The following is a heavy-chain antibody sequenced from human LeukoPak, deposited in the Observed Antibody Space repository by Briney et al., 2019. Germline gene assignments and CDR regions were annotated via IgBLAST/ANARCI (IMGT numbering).Heavy chain of an antibody. CDR1: GGSISSGGYY. D-gene: IGHD5-12*01. J-gene: IGHJ4*02. Sequence: KSSETLSLTCTVSGGSISSGGYYWSWIRQHPGKGLEWIGYIYYSGSTYYNPSLKSRVTISVDTSKNQFSLKLSSVTAADTAVYYCARDPIGASGYRPPPSDYWGQGTLVTVSS. CDR2: IYYSGST. CDR3: ARDPIGASGYRPPPSDY. V-gene: IGHV4-31*03.